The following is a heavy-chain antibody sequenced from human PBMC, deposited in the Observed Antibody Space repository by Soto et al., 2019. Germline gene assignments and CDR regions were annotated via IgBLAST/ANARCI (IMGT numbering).Heavy chain of an antibody. V-gene: IGHV3-7*04. CDR2: IRQDGSEK. CDR1: GFTFSSNW. CDR3: AREIVEARGASYFDY. J-gene: IGHJ4*02. Sequence: PGGSLRLSCVGSGFTFSSNWMTWVRQATGKGLEWVGNIRQDGSEKNYVDSVKGRFTISRDNAKNSLYLQMNSLRAEDTAVYYCAREIVEARGASYFDYWGPGTLVTVSS. D-gene: IGHD2-15*01.